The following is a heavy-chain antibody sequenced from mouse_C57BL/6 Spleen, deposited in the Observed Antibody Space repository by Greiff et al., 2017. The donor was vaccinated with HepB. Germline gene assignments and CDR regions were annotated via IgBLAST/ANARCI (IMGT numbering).Heavy chain of an antibody. J-gene: IGHJ4*01. CDR1: SDYG. Sequence: SDYGMHWVRQAPEKGLEWVAYISSGSSTIYYADTVKGRFTISRDNAKNTLFLQMTSLRSEDTAMYYCARSGITTDYAMDYWGQGTSVTVSS. CDR2: ISSGSSTI. CDR3: ARSGITTDYAMDY. D-gene: IGHD1-1*01. V-gene: IGHV5-17*01.